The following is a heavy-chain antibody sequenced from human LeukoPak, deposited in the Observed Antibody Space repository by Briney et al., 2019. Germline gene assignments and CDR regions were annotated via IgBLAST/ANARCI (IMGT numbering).Heavy chain of an antibody. CDR2: IYHSGST. CDR1: GGSISSGGYS. D-gene: IGHD6-13*01. Sequence: PSQTLSLTCAVSGGSISSGGYSWSWIRQPPGKGLEWIGYIYHSGSTYYNPSLKSRVTISVDRSKNQFSLKLSSVTAADTAVYYCARVRSAVGAAAGFDYWGQGTLVTVSS. CDR3: ARVRSAVGAAAGFDY. V-gene: IGHV4-30-2*01. J-gene: IGHJ4*02.